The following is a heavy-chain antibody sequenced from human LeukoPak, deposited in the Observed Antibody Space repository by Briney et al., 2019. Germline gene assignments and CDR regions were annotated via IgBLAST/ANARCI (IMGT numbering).Heavy chain of an antibody. V-gene: IGHV1-18*04. CDR1: GYTFTSYG. Sequence: ASVKVSCKASGYTFTSYGISWVRQAPEQGLEWMGWISAYNGNTNYAQKLQGRVTMTTDTSTSTAYMELRSLRSDDTAVYYCAREKSRGYSYGRTNWFDPWGQGTLVTVSS. J-gene: IGHJ5*02. D-gene: IGHD5-18*01. CDR3: AREKSRGYSYGRTNWFDP. CDR2: ISAYNGNT.